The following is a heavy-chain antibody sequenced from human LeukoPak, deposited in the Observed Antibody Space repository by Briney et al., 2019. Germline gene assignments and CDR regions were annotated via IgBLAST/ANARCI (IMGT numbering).Heavy chain of an antibody. CDR2: ISGSGGST. CDR1: GFTFSSYA. V-gene: IGHV3-23*01. Sequence: PGGSLRLSCAASGFTFSSYAMSWVRQAPGKGLEWVSAISGSGGSTYYADSVKGRFTISRDNSKNTLYLQMNSLRAEDTAVYYCELLGANVDFAYWGQGTLVTVSS. CDR3: ELLGANVDFAY. D-gene: IGHD1-26*01. J-gene: IGHJ4*02.